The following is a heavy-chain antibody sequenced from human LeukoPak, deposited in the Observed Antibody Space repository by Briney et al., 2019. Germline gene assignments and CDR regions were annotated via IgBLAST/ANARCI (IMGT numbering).Heavy chain of an antibody. CDR1: GGTFSSYA. D-gene: IGHD6-19*01. J-gene: IGHJ5*02. V-gene: IGHV1-69*13. CDR2: IIPIFGTA. CDR3: ARGLKTGYSSGWYWFDP. Sequence: ASVKVSCKASGGTFSSYAISWVRQAPGQGLEWMGGIIPIFGTANYAQKFQGRVTITADESTSTAYMELSSLRSEDTAVYYCARGLKTGYSSGWYWFDPWGQGTLVTVSS.